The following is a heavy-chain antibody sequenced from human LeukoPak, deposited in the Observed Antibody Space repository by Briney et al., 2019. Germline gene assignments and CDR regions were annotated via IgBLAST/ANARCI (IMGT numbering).Heavy chain of an antibody. CDR3: ARGAYYYYYMDV. CDR2: ISWDGGST. Sequence: GGSLRLSCAASGFTFDDYTMHWVRQAPGKGLEWVSLISWDGGSTYYADSVKGRFTISRDNSKNSLYLQMNSLRTEDTALYYCARGAYYYYYMDVWGKGTTVTISS. J-gene: IGHJ6*03. V-gene: IGHV3-43*01. CDR1: GFTFDDYT.